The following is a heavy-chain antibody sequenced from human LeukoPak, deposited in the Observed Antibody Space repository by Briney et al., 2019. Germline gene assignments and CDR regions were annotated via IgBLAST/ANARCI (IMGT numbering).Heavy chain of an antibody. V-gene: IGHV3-48*02. Sequence: GGSLSLSCSASGFTFSSYSMNWVRQAPGKGLEWVAYISSSSSTIYYADSVNGRFTISRDNAKNSLYLQMNSLRDEDTAVYYCARGSESYGDYTGDYWGQGTLVTVSS. CDR3: ARGSESYGDYTGDY. J-gene: IGHJ4*02. D-gene: IGHD4-17*01. CDR1: GFTFSSYS. CDR2: ISSSSSTI.